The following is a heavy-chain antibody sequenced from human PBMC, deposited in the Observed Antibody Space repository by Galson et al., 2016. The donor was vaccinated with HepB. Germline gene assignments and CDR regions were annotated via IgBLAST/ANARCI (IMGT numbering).Heavy chain of an antibody. V-gene: IGHV4-59*01. D-gene: IGHD6-13*01. CDR3: ARDRGSAAGFDY. CDR1: GGSISNYY. J-gene: IGHJ4*02. Sequence: TLSLTCTVSGGSISNYYWSWIRQPPGKGLEWIAYIYYSGSTNQNPSLKSRVTISVDTSKNQFSLQLRSVSAADTAVYYCARDRGSAAGFDYWGQGTLVTVSS. CDR2: IYYSGST.